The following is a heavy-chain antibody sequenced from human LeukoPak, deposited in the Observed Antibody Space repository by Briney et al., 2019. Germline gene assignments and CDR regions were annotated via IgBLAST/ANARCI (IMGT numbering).Heavy chain of an antibody. V-gene: IGHV3-23*01. J-gene: IGHJ4*02. CDR1: GFTFSSYA. CDR3: ASMTGEYYYDSSGERFFDY. D-gene: IGHD3-22*01. Sequence: GGSLRLSCAASGFTFSSYAMSWVRQAPGKGLEWVSAISGSGGSTCYADSVKGRFTISRDNSKNTLYLQMNSLRAEDTAVYYCASMTGEYYYDSSGERFFDYWGQGTLVTVSS. CDR2: ISGSGGST.